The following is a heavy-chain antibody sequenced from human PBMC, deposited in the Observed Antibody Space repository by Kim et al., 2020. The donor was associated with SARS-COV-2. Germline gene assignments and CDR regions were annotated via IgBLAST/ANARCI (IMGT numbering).Heavy chain of an antibody. CDR2: ISSSSSYI. CDR1: GFTFSSYS. J-gene: IGHJ4*02. D-gene: IGHD3-10*01. CDR3: ARTYYYGSGSYYNRGPYYFDY. V-gene: IGHV3-21*04. Sequence: GGSLRLSCAASGFTFSSYSMNWVRQAPGKGLEWVSSISSSSSYIYYADSVKGRFTISRDNAKNSLYLQMNSLRAEDTAVYYCARTYYYGSGSYYNRGPYYFDYWGQGTLVTVSS.